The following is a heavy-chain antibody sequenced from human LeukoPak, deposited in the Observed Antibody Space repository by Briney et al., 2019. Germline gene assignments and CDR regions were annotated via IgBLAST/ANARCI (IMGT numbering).Heavy chain of an antibody. V-gene: IGHV4-34*01. Sequence: PSETLSLTCAVYGGSFSGYYWSWIRQPPGKGLEWIGEINHSGSTNYNPSLKSRVTISVDTSKNQFSLKLSSVTAADTAVYYCARDRVGASWFDPWGQGTLVTVPS. CDR1: GGSFSGYY. D-gene: IGHD1-26*01. CDR2: INHSGST. CDR3: ARDRVGASWFDP. J-gene: IGHJ5*02.